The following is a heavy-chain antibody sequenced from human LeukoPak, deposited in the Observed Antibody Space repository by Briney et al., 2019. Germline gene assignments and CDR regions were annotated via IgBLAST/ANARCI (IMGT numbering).Heavy chain of an antibody. CDR2: INPSGGST. Sequence: GASVKVSCKASGYTFTSYYMHWARQAPGQGLEWMGIINPSGGSTSYAQKFQGRVTMTRDTSTSTVYMELSSLRSEDTAVYYCASGGFGELLSPLGDYWGQGTLGTVSS. J-gene: IGHJ4*02. D-gene: IGHD3-10*01. CDR3: ASGGFGELLSPLGDY. V-gene: IGHV1-46*03. CDR1: GYTFTSYY.